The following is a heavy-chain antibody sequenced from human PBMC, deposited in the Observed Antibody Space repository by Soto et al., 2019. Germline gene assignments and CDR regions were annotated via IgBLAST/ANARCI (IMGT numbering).Heavy chain of an antibody. CDR3: ARHKKWAEQGWFDP. J-gene: IGHJ5*02. CDR1: GGSTRGYY. D-gene: IGHD1-26*01. CDR2: IHSSGTT. V-gene: IGHV4-59*01. Sequence: QVQLQESGPGLVKPSETVSVTCNVSGGSTRGYYWTWIRQSPGKGLEWIGYIHSSGTTTYNPSLKSRVTISIDTSKNQVYLRVTSVTAADTAIYYCARHKKWAEQGWFDPWGQGTQVTVSS.